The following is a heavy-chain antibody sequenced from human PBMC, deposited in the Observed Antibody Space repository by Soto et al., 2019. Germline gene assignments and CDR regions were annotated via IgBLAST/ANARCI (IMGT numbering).Heavy chain of an antibody. CDR1: GFTFSSYA. Sequence: GGSLRLSCAASGFTFSSYAMHWVRQAPGKGLEWVAVISYDGSNKYYADSVKGRFTISRDNSKNTLYLQMNSLRAEDTAVYYCARQRIAARNYGMDVWGQGTTVTVSS. V-gene: IGHV3-30-3*01. CDR3: ARQRIAARNYGMDV. J-gene: IGHJ6*02. D-gene: IGHD6-6*01. CDR2: ISYDGSNK.